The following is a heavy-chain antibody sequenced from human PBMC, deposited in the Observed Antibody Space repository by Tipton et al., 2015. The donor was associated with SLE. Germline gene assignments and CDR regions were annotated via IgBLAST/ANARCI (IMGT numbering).Heavy chain of an antibody. Sequence: GSLRLSCAASGFTFSSYAMSWVRQAPGKGLEWVSAISGSGGSTYYADSVKGRFTISRDNSKNTLYLQMNGLRAEDTAVYYCAKYRNYYDSSGYLDYWGQETLVTVSS. CDR2: ISGSGGST. J-gene: IGHJ4*02. V-gene: IGHV3-23*01. D-gene: IGHD3-22*01. CDR3: AKYRNYYDSSGYLDY. CDR1: GFTFSSYA.